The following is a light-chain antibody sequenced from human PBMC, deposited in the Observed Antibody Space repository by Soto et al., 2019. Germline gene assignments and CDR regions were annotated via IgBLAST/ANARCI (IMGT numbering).Light chain of an antibody. CDR1: QDMNTY. CDR3: QQLNSYPLT. J-gene: IGKJ4*01. V-gene: IGKV1-9*01. CDR2: GAS. Sequence: DIQLTQSPSFLSASVGYRVTITCRASQDMNTYIAWYQHTPGKAPKLLIYGASTLQSGVPARFSGSESGAVFTLRISSLQPEDFATYYCQQLNSYPLTFGGGTKVDIK.